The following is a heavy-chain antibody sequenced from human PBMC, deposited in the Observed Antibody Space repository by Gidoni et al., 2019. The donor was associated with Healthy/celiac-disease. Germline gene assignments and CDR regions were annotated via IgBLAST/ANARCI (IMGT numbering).Heavy chain of an antibody. J-gene: IGHJ4*02. V-gene: IGHV4-38-2*02. CDR1: GYSISSGYY. D-gene: IGHD7-27*01. CDR3: ASVGTEYYFDY. CDR2: IYHSGST. Sequence: QVQLQESGPGLVKPSETLSLTCTVSGYSISSGYYWGWIRQPPGKGLEWIGSIYHSGSTYYSPSLKSRVTISVDTSKNQFSLKLSSVTAADTAVYYCASVGTEYYFDYWGQGTLVTVSS.